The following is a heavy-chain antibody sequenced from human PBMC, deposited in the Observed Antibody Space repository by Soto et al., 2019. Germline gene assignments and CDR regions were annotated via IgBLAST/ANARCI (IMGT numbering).Heavy chain of an antibody. D-gene: IGHD2-15*01. CDR1: GGSFSGYY. V-gene: IGHV4-34*01. CDR2: INHSGST. J-gene: IGHJ4*02. CDR3: ARVGYCSGGSCYSPFDY. Sequence: QVQLQQWGAGLLKPSETLSLTCAVYGGSFSGYYWSWIRQPPGKGLEWIGEINHSGSTNYNPSLKSRVTISVDPSKNQCSLKLSSVTAADTAVYYCARVGYCSGGSCYSPFDYWGQGTLVTVSS.